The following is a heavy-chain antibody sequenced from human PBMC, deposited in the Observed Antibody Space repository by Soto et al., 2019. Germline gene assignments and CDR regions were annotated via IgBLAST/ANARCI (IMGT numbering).Heavy chain of an antibody. V-gene: IGHV4-31*03. CDR1: RGSISSNDFY. CDR2: IYYSGNT. CDR3: ARLSGSCQSGFDP. D-gene: IGHD6-13*01. Sequence: QVQLQESGPGLVKPSQTLSLTFIVSRGSISSNDFYLSLIRQHLGKGLEWSGYIYYSGNTYYNPSLQSGVTILVEKSTNQCSLKVSSVTEADTAVDYCARLSGSCQSGFDPWGHGTLLSVSS. J-gene: IGHJ5*02.